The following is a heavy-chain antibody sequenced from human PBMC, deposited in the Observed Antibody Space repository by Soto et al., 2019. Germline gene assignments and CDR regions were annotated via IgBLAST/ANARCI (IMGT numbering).Heavy chain of an antibody. J-gene: IGHJ5*02. D-gene: IGHD3-10*01. CDR1: GYTFTSYY. V-gene: IGHV1-46*01. Sequence: GASVKVFCKASGYTFTSYYMHWVRQAPGQGLEWMGIINPSGGSTSYAQKFQGRVTMTRDTSTSTVYMELSSLRSEDTAVYYCAREGAVLTYWFDPWGQGTLVTVSS. CDR3: AREGAVLTYWFDP. CDR2: INPSGGST.